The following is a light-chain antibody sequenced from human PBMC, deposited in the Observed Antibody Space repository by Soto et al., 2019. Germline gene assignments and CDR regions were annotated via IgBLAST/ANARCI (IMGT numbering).Light chain of an antibody. J-gene: IGKJ4*01. V-gene: IGKV1-13*02. CDR2: DVS. CDR3: QQFNTYPALT. Sequence: AIQLTQSPSSLSASVGDRVTTTCRASQGISSALAWYQQKPGKSTNLLIYDVSSLESGVPSRFSGSGSGTDFTLTISSLQPEDFATYYCQQFNTYPALTFGGGTKVDIK. CDR1: QGISSA.